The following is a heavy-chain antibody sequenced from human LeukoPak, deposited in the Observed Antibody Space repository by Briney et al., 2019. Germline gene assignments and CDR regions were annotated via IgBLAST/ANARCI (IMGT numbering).Heavy chain of an antibody. Sequence: GGSLRLSCAASGFTFSSYWMSWVRQAPGKGLEWVANIKQDGSEKYYVDSVKGRFTISRDNAKNSLYLQMNSLRAEDTAVYYCARDDSYDFWSGTQYYYYYMDVWGKGTTVTVSS. CDR1: GFTFSSYW. CDR3: ARDDSYDFWSGTQYYYYYMDV. V-gene: IGHV3-7*01. D-gene: IGHD3-3*01. J-gene: IGHJ6*03. CDR2: IKQDGSEK.